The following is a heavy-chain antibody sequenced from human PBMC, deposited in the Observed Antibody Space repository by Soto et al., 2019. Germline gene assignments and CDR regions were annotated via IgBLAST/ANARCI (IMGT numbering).Heavy chain of an antibody. D-gene: IGHD6-13*01. CDR1: GYSFTSYW. V-gene: IGHV5-10-1*01. J-gene: IGHJ6*02. CDR3: ARHDTGYSSSWGLNYYYYYGMDV. Sequence: GESLKTSCKGSGYSFTSYWISWVRQMPGKGLEWMGRIDPSDSYTNYSPSFQGHVTISADKSISTAYLQWSSLKASDAAMYYCARHDTGYSSSWGLNYYYYYGMDVWGQGTTVTVSS. CDR2: IDPSDSYT.